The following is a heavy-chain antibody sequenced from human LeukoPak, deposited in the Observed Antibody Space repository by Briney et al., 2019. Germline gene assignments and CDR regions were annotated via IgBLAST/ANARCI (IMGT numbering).Heavy chain of an antibody. CDR1: GFTFSSYA. J-gene: IGHJ4*02. Sequence: SGGSLRLSCAASGFTFSSYAMSWVRQAPGKGLEWVSAISGSGGSTYYADSVKGRFTISRDNSKNTLYLQMNSLRAEDTAVYYCAKAKVCGGGSCWNLDYWGQGTLVTVSS. V-gene: IGHV3-23*01. CDR2: ISGSGGST. D-gene: IGHD2-15*01. CDR3: AKAKVCGGGSCWNLDY.